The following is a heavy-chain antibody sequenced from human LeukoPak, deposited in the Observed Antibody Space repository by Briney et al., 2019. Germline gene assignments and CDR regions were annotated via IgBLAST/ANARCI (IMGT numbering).Heavy chain of an antibody. CDR1: GGSISSSSYY. D-gene: IGHD1-26*01. Sequence: SETLSLTCTVSGGSISSSSYYWGWIRQPPGKGLEWIGSIYYSGSTYYNPSLKSRVTISVDTSKNQFSLKLSSVTVADTAVYYCARDRPGIVGATDYWGQGTLVTVSS. CDR2: IYYSGST. CDR3: ARDRPGIVGATDY. V-gene: IGHV4-39*02. J-gene: IGHJ4*02.